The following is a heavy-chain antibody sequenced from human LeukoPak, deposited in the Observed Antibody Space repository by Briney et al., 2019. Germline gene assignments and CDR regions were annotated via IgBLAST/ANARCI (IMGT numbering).Heavy chain of an antibody. Sequence: GGSLRLSCAASGFTFSSYSMNWVRQAPGKGLEWVSSISSSSSYIYYADSVKGRFTISRDNSKNTLYLQMNSLRAEDTAVYYCAKVPGYYDSSGLDYWGQGTLVTVSS. CDR3: AKVPGYYDSSGLDY. CDR1: GFTFSSYS. V-gene: IGHV3-21*04. J-gene: IGHJ4*02. CDR2: ISSSSSYI. D-gene: IGHD3-22*01.